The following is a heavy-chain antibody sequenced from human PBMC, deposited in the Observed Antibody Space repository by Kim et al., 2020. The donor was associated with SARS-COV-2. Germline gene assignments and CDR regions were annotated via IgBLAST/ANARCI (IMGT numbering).Heavy chain of an antibody. CDR1: GGSFTGYQ. CDR3: ARGRAGVVPSPVLGLGPYYEYFIMDA. Sequence: SETLSLTCAVYGGSFTGYQWSWIRQFPGKGLEWIGEINHSGAVKYNPSLKSRVTVSIDTSKNQFSLKLTSVTAAGTGFYYCARGRAGVVPSPVLGLGPYYEYFIMDAWGHGTTVTVSS. CDR2: INHSGAV. V-gene: IGHV4-34*01. D-gene: IGHD3-3*01. J-gene: IGHJ6*02.